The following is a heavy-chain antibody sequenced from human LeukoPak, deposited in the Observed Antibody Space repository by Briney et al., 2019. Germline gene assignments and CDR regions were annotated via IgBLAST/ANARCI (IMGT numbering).Heavy chain of an antibody. Sequence: SVKVSCKASGGTFSSYAISWVRQAPGQGLEWMGGIISIFGTANYAQKFQGRVTITADESTSTAYMELSSLRSEDTAVYYCARGEEAYYDSSGYYFDYWGQGTLVTVSS. CDR3: ARGEEAYYDSSGYYFDY. CDR1: GGTFSSYA. CDR2: IISIFGTA. D-gene: IGHD3-22*01. V-gene: IGHV1-69*13. J-gene: IGHJ4*02.